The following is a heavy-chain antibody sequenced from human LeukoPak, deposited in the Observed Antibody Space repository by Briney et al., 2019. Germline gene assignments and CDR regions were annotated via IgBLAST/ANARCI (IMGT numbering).Heavy chain of an antibody. CDR3: ARDWYCSSSICYTDRNWFDP. Sequence: GGSLRLSCAASGFTYSDYYMSWIRQAPGKGLECVSYISTTITYTDYADSVKGRFTISRDNAKNLLYLQMNSLRPEDTAVYYCARDWYCSSSICYTDRNWFDPWGQGTLVTVSS. J-gene: IGHJ5*02. V-gene: IGHV3-11*05. CDR2: ISTTITYT. CDR1: GFTYSDYY. D-gene: IGHD2-2*02.